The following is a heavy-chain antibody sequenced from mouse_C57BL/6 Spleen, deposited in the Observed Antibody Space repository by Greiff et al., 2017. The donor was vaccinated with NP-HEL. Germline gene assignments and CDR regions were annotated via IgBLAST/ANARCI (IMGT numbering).Heavy chain of an antibody. V-gene: IGHV1-82*01. CDR1: GYAFSSSW. CDR3: ARSTVERDYYAMDY. D-gene: IGHD1-1*01. Sequence: QVQLQQSGPELVKPGASVKISCKASGYAFSSSWMNWVKQRPGKGLEWIGRIYPGDGDTNYNGKFKGKATLTADKSSSTAYMQLSSLTSEDSAVYFCARSTVERDYYAMDYWGQGTSVTVSS. CDR2: IYPGDGDT. J-gene: IGHJ4*01.